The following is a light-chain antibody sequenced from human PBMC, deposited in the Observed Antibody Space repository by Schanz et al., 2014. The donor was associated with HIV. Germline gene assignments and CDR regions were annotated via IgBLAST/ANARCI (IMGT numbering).Light chain of an antibody. J-gene: IGLJ3*02. CDR3: SSYAGSNNLV. CDR1: SSDVGGYNY. CDR2: EVT. V-gene: IGLV2-8*01. Sequence: QSALTQPPSASGSPGQSVTISCTGTSSDVGGYNYVSWYQQHPGKAPKIMIYEVTKRALGVPDRFSGSKSGNTASLTVSGLQAEDEGDYYCSSYAGSNNLVFGGGTKLTVL.